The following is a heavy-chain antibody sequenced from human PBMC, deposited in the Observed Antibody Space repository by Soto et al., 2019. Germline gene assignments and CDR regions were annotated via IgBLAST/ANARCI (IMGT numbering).Heavy chain of an antibody. CDR2: MDPSDSQT. CDR3: ARQIYDSDTGPNFQYYFDS. D-gene: IGHD3-22*01. V-gene: IGHV5-10-1*01. J-gene: IGHJ4*02. Sequence: GESLKISCKGSGYSFAGYWITWVLQKPGKGLEWMGRMDPSDSQTYYSPSFRGHVTISATKSITTVFLQWSSLRASDTAMYYWARQIYDSDTGPNFQYYFDSWGQGTPVTVSS. CDR1: GYSFAGYW.